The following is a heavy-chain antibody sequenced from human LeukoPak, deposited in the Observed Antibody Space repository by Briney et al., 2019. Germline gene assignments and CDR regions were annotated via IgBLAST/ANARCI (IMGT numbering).Heavy chain of an antibody. J-gene: IGHJ3*02. V-gene: IGHV3-74*01. CDR1: GFTFSSYW. CDR3: AREVAFDM. CDR2: TNSDGNST. Sequence: PGGSLRLSCAASGFTFSSYWMHWVRQPPGKGLVWVSRTNSDGNSTRYADSVKGRFTISRDNAKNSLYLQMNSLRAEDTAVYYCAREVAFDMWGQGTMVTVSS.